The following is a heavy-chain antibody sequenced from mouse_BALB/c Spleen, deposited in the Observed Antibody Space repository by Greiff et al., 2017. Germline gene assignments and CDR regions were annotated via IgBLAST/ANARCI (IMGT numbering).Heavy chain of an antibody. Sequence: DVKLQESGPGLVKPSQSLSLTCTVTGYSITSDYAWNWIRQFPGNKLEWMGYISYSGSTSYNPSLKSRISITRDTSKNQFFLQLNSVTTEDTATYYCARRGITTVPVYFDYWGQGTTLTVSS. CDR1: GYSITSDYA. CDR3: ARRGITTVPVYFDY. J-gene: IGHJ2*01. CDR2: ISYSGST. D-gene: IGHD1-1*01. V-gene: IGHV3-2*02.